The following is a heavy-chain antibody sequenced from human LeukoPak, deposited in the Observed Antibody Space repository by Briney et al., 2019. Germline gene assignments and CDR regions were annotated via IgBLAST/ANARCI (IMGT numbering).Heavy chain of an antibody. CDR1: GFTFSNNV. V-gene: IGHV3-30*04. J-gene: IGHJ6*04. CDR2: ISYDGSDK. D-gene: IGHD3-10*01. Sequence: GGSLRVSCAASGFTFSNNVIHWVRQAPGKGLERVAMISYDGSDKYYADSVKGRFTISRDNSKNTLYLQMTSLRAEDTAVYYCARDLYGSRSKRCGMDVWGKGTTVTVSS. CDR3: ARDLYGSRSKRCGMDV.